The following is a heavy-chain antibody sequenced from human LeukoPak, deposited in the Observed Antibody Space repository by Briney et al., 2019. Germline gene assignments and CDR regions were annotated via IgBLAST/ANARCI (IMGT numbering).Heavy chain of an antibody. CDR3: AKNFRIAVIDY. CDR1: GFTFSSYG. Sequence: GGSLRLSCAAAGFTFSSYGMHWVRQAPGKGLEWVAVISYDGSNKYHADSVKGRFTISRDNSKNTLYLQMNSLRAEDTAVYYCAKNFRIAVIDYWGQGTLVTVSS. J-gene: IGHJ4*02. V-gene: IGHV3-30*18. D-gene: IGHD6-19*01. CDR2: ISYDGSNK.